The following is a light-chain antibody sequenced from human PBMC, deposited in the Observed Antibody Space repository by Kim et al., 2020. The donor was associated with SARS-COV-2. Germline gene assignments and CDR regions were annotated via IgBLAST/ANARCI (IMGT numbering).Light chain of an antibody. CDR2: DVS. CDR3: SSYTTTSTWV. CDR1: SSDVGGYNY. J-gene: IGLJ3*02. Sequence: QSALTQPASVSGSPGQSITISCTGTSSDVGGYNYVSWYQQHPDKAPQLMIYDVSNRPSGVSNRFSGSKSGNMASLTISGLQAEDEADYYCSSYTTTSTWVFGGGTQLTVL. V-gene: IGLV2-14*03.